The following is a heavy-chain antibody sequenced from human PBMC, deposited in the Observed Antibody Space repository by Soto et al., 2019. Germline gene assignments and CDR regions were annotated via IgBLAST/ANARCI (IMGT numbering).Heavy chain of an antibody. CDR3: ARGKNRGGTGHGMDV. CDR2: IYYSGST. D-gene: IGHD1-1*01. Sequence: SETLSLTCAVSGGSISSGGYSWSWIRQPPGKGLEWIGYIYYSGSTNYNPSLKSRVTISVDTSKNQFSLKLSSVTAADTAVYYCARGKNRGGTGHGMDVWGQGTTVTVSS. J-gene: IGHJ6*02. CDR1: GGSISSGGYS. V-gene: IGHV4-61*08.